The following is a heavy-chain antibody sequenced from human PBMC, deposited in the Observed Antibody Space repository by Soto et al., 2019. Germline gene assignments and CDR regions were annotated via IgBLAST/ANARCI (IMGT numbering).Heavy chain of an antibody. D-gene: IGHD3-22*01. V-gene: IGHV3-72*01. CDR1: GFTLSDHY. J-gene: IGHJ4*02. CDR2: SRDKPQAYST. Sequence: EVQLVESGGGLVQPGGSLRLSCSGYGFTLSDHYIDWVRQAPGKGLEWVGRSRDKPQAYSTTYAASVKGRFTASRDESKNSAYHQMHSLKTEDTAVYYCVRATYFSDSSGYTRCLDSWGQGSLVTVSS. CDR3: VRATYFSDSSGYTRCLDS.